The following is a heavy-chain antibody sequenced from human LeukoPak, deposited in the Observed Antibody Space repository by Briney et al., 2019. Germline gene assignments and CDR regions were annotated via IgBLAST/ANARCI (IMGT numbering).Heavy chain of an antibody. Sequence: GGSLRLSCAASGFTFSSYEMNWVRQAPGKGLEGVSYISSSGSTIYYADSVKGRFTISRDNAKNSLYLQMNSLRADDTAVYYCAREKSFLEWLSTGRRDGYYMDVWGKGTTVTVSS. CDR3: AREKSFLEWLSTGRRDGYYMDV. V-gene: IGHV3-48*03. J-gene: IGHJ6*03. CDR1: GFTFSSYE. D-gene: IGHD3-3*02. CDR2: ISSSGSTI.